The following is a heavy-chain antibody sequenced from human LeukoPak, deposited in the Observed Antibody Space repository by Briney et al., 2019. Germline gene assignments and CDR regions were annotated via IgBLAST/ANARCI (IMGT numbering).Heavy chain of an antibody. CDR1: GFIVNSYA. CDR2: IYSDGVT. J-gene: IGHJ5*02. V-gene: IGHV3-66*02. CDR3: ARDRAVGKTWVEFDP. Sequence: TGGSLRLSCAASGFIVNSYAMSWVRQAPGKGLAWVSLIYSDGVTQYADSVKGRFTISRDNSKNTLYLQMNSLRDEDTAVYFCARDRAVGKTWVEFDPWGQGTLVTVSS. D-gene: IGHD1-26*01.